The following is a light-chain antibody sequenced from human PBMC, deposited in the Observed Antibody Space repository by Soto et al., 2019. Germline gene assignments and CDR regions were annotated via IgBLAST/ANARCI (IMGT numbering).Light chain of an antibody. Sequence: DIQLTQSPSTLSASVGDRVTITCRASQTISSWLAWDQQKPGKAPNLLIYKTSNLESGVPSRFRGSGSGTEFTLTISSLQPDDFSTYYCQYYNDYCWTFGQGTKVEIK. J-gene: IGKJ1*01. CDR3: QYYNDYCWT. CDR2: KTS. CDR1: QTISSW. V-gene: IGKV1-5*03.